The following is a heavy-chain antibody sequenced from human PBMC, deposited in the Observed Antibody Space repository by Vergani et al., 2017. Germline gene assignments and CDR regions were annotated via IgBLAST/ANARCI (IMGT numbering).Heavy chain of an antibody. J-gene: IGHJ4*02. CDR2: IYHSGST. V-gene: IGHV4-38-2*02. Sequence: QLQLQESGPGLVKPSETLSLTCTVSGYSISSGYYWGWIRQPPGKGLEWIGSIYHSGSTYYNPSLKSRVTISVDTSKNQFSLKLSSVTAADTAVYYCARLTMIVVALDYWGQGTLVTVSS. CDR3: ARLTMIVVALDY. CDR1: GYSISSGYY. D-gene: IGHD3-22*01.